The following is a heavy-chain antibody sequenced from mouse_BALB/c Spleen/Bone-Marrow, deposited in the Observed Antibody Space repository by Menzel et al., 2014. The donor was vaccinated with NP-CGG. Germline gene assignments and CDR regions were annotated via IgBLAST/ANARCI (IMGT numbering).Heavy chain of an antibody. J-gene: IGHJ4*01. CDR3: ARIWAYYAMDY. V-gene: IGHV5-6-3*01. CDR1: GFTFSSYG. Sequence: EVQLQESGGGLVQPGGSQKLSCAASGFTFSSYGMSWVRQTPDKRLELVATINSNGGSTYYPDSVKGRFTISRDNAKNTLYLQMSSLKSEDTAMYYCARIWAYYAMDYWGQGTSVTVSS. D-gene: IGHD4-1*01. CDR2: INSNGGST.